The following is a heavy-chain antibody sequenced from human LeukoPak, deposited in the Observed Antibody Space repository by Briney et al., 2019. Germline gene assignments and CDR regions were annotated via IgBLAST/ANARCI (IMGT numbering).Heavy chain of an antibody. CDR2: ISESGGST. V-gene: IGHV3-23*01. D-gene: IGHD3-10*01. Sequence: PPGGSLRLSCAASGFTFSSYAMTWVRQAPGKGLEWVSSISESGGSTFYADSVKGRFTISRDNSKNTLYLQLNSLRAEDTAEYYCAKGSATGYFDYWGQGTLVTVST. J-gene: IGHJ4*02. CDR1: GFTFSSYA. CDR3: AKGSATGYFDY.